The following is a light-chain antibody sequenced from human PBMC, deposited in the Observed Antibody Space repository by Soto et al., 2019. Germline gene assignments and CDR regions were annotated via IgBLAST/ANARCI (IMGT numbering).Light chain of an antibody. J-gene: IGLJ1*01. CDR2: EVS. Sequence: QSVLTQPASVSGSPGQSITISCTGTSSDVGNYIYVFWFQQHPGKAPKLIISEVSNRPSGVSNRFSGSKSGNTASLTISGLQAEDEADYYCSSYTSSSTLYVFGTGTKVTVL. CDR1: SSDVGNYIY. CDR3: SSYTSSSTLYV. V-gene: IGLV2-14*01.